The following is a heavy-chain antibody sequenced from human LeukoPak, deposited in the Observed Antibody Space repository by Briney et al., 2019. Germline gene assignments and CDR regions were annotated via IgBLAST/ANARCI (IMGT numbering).Heavy chain of an antibody. D-gene: IGHD3-16*02. Sequence: SETLSLTCTVSGGSISSYYWSWIRQPPGKGLEWIGYIYYSGSTNYNPSLKSRVTISVDTSKNQFSLKLSSVTAADTAVYYSARGHDYVWGSYRTTFDYWGQGTLVTVSS. V-gene: IGHV4-59*01. CDR3: ARGHDYVWGSYRTTFDY. CDR1: GGSISSYY. CDR2: IYYSGST. J-gene: IGHJ4*02.